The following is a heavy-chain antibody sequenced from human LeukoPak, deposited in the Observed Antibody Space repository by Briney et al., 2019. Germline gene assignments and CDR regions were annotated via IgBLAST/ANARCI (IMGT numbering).Heavy chain of an antibody. J-gene: IGHJ4*02. D-gene: IGHD3-3*01. CDR3: ARVKGSGYRNSIDY. CDR1: GFTFDDYA. CDR2: INWNGGST. V-gene: IGHV3-20*04. Sequence: GGSLRLSCAASGFTFDDYAMNWVRQAPGKGLEWVSGINWNGGSTYYRDSVKGRFTISRDNAKNSLYPQMNRLIAEDTALCYCARVKGSGYRNSIDYWGQGTLVTVSS.